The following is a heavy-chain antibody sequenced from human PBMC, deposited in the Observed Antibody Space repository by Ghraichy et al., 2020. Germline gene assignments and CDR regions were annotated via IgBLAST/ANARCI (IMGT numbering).Heavy chain of an antibody. CDR3: AKDYGDDTGSWCFFNL. Sequence: SCAASEFIFSSYAVAWVRQTPGKGLEWVAGITGSGGRAFYADSVRGRFTISRDKSKSTLYLQMNSLRADDTATYYCAKDYGDDTGSWCFFNLWGRGTRVTVSS. J-gene: IGHJ2*01. V-gene: IGHV3-23*01. CDR2: ITGSGGRA. D-gene: IGHD4-17*01. CDR1: EFIFSSYA.